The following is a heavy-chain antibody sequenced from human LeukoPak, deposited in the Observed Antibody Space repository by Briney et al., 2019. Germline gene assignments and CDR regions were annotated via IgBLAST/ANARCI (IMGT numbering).Heavy chain of an antibody. CDR3: ARVGVPLCPYSSSWYWACRWSAFDI. J-gene: IGHJ3*02. CDR1: GGSFSGYY. Sequence: PSETLSLTCAVYGGSFSGYYWSWIRQPPGKGLEWIGEINHSGSTNYNPSLKSRVTISVDTSKNQFSLKLSSVTAADTAVYYCARVGVPLCPYSSSWYWACRWSAFDIWGQGTMVTVSS. V-gene: IGHV4-34*01. CDR2: INHSGST. D-gene: IGHD6-13*01.